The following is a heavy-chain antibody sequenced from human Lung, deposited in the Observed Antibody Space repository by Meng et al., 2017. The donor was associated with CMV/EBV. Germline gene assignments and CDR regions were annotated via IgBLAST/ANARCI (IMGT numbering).Heavy chain of an antibody. V-gene: IGHV1-69*05. CDR2: IIPIFGTA. CDR1: GGTFSSYA. CDR3: AREGGCSSTSCYYYYGMDV. D-gene: IGHD2-2*01. J-gene: IGHJ6*02. Sequence: SVXVSCKASGGTFSSYAISWVRQAPGQGLEWMGGIIPIFGTANYAQKFQGRVTITTDESTSTAYMELSSLRSEDTAVYYCAREGGCSSTSCYYYYGMDVWGQGTTVTVS.